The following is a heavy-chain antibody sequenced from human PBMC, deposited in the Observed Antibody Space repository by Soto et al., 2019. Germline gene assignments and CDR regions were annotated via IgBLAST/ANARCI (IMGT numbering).Heavy chain of an antibody. CDR1: GYSFTTYD. CDR3: ARDLMVGDYVRVFDP. D-gene: IGHD4-17*01. CDR2: MDPNSGDT. V-gene: IGHV1-18*01. J-gene: IGHJ5*02. Sequence: ASVKVSCKASGYSFTTYDINWMRQATGQGLEWMGWMDPNSGDTNYAQKLQGRVTVTTDTSTSTAYMELRSLRSDDTAVYYCARDLMVGDYVRVFDPWGQGTLVTVSS.